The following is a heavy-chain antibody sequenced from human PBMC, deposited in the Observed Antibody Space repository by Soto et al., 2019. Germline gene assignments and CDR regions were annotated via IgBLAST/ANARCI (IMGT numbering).Heavy chain of an antibody. V-gene: IGHV1-3*01. CDR1: GYTFTSYA. D-gene: IGHD6-19*01. CDR3: ARRYSSGWIDY. J-gene: IGHJ4*02. Sequence: EASVKVSCKASGYTFTSYAMHWVRQAPGQRLKWMGWINAGNGNTKYSQKFQGRVTITRDTSASTAYMELSSLRSEDTAVYYCARRYSSGWIDYWGQGTLVTVSS. CDR2: INAGNGNT.